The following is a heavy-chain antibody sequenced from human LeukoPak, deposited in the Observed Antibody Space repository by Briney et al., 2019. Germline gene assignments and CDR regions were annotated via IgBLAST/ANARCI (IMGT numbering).Heavy chain of an antibody. Sequence: PGGSLRLSCAASGFTFSSYGMHWVRQAPGKGLEWVAVIWYGGSNKYYADSVKGRFTISRDNSKNTLYLQMNSLRAEDTAVYYCAREVGAFDIWGQGTMVTVSS. D-gene: IGHD1-26*01. J-gene: IGHJ3*02. CDR3: AREVGAFDI. V-gene: IGHV3-33*01. CDR1: GFTFSSYG. CDR2: IWYGGSNK.